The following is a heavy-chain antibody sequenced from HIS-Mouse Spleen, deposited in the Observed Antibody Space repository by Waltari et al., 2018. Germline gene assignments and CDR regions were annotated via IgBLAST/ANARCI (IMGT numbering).Heavy chain of an antibody. CDR2: VWYDGSKK. D-gene: IGHD3-10*01. Sequence: QVQLVESGGGVVQPGRSLRLSCAASGVTFSSYGMHWVRQAPGKGLEWVAVVWYDGSKKYYADHVSGRFTIARDNYKNTLYLQMTSRRAEDTDVYYCAKEESAMVRGVSLFDYWGQGTLVTVSS. CDR3: AKEESAMVRGVSLFDY. J-gene: IGHJ4*02. CDR1: GVTFSSYG. V-gene: IGHV3-33*06.